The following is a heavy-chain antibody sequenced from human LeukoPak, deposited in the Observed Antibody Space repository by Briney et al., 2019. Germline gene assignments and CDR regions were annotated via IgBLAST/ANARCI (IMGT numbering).Heavy chain of an antibody. D-gene: IGHD3-3*01. Sequence: GGSLRLSCAASGFTFSDYYMSWIRQAPGKGLEWVSYISSSGSTIYYADSVKGRFIISRDNAKNSLYLQMNSLRAEDTAVYYCARDRYYDFWSGYYGDWFDPWGQGTLVTVSS. J-gene: IGHJ5*02. V-gene: IGHV3-11*01. CDR3: ARDRYYDFWSGYYGDWFDP. CDR1: GFTFSDYY. CDR2: ISSSGSTI.